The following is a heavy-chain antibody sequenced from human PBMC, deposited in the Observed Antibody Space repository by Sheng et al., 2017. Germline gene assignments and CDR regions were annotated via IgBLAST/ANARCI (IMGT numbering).Heavy chain of an antibody. D-gene: IGHD3-10*01. Sequence: QVQLQQWGAGLLKPSETLSLTCAVYGGSLSGYDWSWIRQTPGKGLEWIGEITHSGYTNYNPSLKSRVTISVDTSKNQLSLKLSSVTAADTAVYYCVRPAVRAPGDYWGQGTLVTVSS. CDR1: GGSLSGYD. J-gene: IGHJ4*02. V-gene: IGHV4-34*01. CDR2: ITHSGYT. CDR3: VRPAVRAPGDY.